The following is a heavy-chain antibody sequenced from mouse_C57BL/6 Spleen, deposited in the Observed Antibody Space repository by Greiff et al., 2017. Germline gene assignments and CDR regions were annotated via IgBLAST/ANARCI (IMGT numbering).Heavy chain of an antibody. CDR3: ATSYYSNYYFDY. Sequence: EVKLMESGGGLVKPGGSLKLSCAASGFTFSDYGMHWVRPAPEKGLDWVAYISSGSSTIYYADKVKGRFTISRDNAKHTLFLKMTSLRSEDTAMYYCATSYYSNYYFDYWGQGTTLTVSS. CDR1: GFTFSDYG. D-gene: IGHD2-5*01. J-gene: IGHJ2*01. CDR2: ISSGSSTI. V-gene: IGHV5-17*01.